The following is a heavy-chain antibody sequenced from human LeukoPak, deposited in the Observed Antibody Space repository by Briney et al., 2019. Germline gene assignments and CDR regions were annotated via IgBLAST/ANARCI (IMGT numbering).Heavy chain of an antibody. CDR2: FDPEDGET. CDR1: GYTLTELS. D-gene: IGHD1-26*01. J-gene: IGHJ3*02. CDR3: ATDRGRSGSYYFAFDI. Sequence: GASVKVSCKVSGYTLTELSTHWVRQAPGKGLEWMGGFDPEDGETIYAQKFQGRVTMTEDTSTDTAYMELSSLRSEDTAVYYCATDRGRSGSYYFAFDIWGQGTMVNVSS. V-gene: IGHV1-24*01.